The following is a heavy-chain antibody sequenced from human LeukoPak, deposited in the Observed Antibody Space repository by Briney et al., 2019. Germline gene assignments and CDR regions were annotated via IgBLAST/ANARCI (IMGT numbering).Heavy chain of an antibody. D-gene: IGHD4-11*01. CDR2: IRYDGSNK. CDR3: AAYSMTTVTALDY. Sequence: GGSLRLSCAASGFTFSNAWMSWVRQAPGKGLEWVAFIRYDGSNKYYADSVKGQFTISRDNSKNTLYLQMNSLRAEDTAVYYCAAYSMTTVTALDYWGQGTLVTVSS. J-gene: IGHJ4*02. CDR1: GFTFSNAW. V-gene: IGHV3-30*02.